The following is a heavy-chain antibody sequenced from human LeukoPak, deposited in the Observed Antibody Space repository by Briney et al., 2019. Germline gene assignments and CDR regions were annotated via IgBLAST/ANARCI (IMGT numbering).Heavy chain of an antibody. Sequence: GGALRLSCAASGCTFSSYAMSWVRQAPGKGLEGVGGISGSGGSTYYADSVKGRFTISRDNSKNTLYLQMTRLRAEDTAVYYCAKDHRAAAGSASAEYFQHWGQGTLVTVSS. V-gene: IGHV3-23*01. CDR1: GCTFSSYA. D-gene: IGHD6-13*01. CDR3: AKDHRAAAGSASAEYFQH. CDR2: ISGSGGST. J-gene: IGHJ1*01.